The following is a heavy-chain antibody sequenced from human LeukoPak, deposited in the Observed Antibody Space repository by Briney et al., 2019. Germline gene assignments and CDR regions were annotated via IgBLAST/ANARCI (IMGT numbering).Heavy chain of an antibody. J-gene: IGHJ6*03. D-gene: IGHD3-10*02. V-gene: IGHV1-69*01. Sequence: SVKVSCKASGGTFSSYAISSLRQAPGQGLEWMGGIIPIFGTANYAQKFQGRVTITADESTSTAYMELSSLRSEDTAVYYCARDMLGYYYYYMDVWGKGTTVTVSS. CDR3: ARDMLGYYYYYMDV. CDR2: IIPIFGTA. CDR1: GGTFSSYA.